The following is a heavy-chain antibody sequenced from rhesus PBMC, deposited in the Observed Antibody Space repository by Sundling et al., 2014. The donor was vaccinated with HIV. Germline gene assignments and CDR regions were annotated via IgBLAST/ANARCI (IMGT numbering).Heavy chain of an antibody. CDR2: IGGSSGNT. J-gene: IGHJ4*01. V-gene: IGHV4-127*01. Sequence: QVQLQESGPGLVKPSETLSLTCAVSGYSISSGYGWSWIRQPPGKGLEWIGYIGGSSGNTKYNPSLKSRVTISIDRSKSQFSLTLNSLTAADTGVYYCARGGITAGRWGQGLLVTVSS. CDR1: GYSISSGYG. CDR3: ARGGITAGR. D-gene: IGHD6-19*01.